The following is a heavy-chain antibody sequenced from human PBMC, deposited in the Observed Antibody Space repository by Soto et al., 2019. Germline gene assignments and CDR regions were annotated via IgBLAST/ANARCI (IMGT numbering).Heavy chain of an antibody. CDR3: ARTFDTITSYFDY. Sequence: GGSLRLSCAASEFSFSSYAMHWIRQAPGKGLEWVAVISFDGNIIHYADSVKGRFIISRDNSENTLYLQMHSLSGEDTAVYYCARTFDTITSYFDYWGQGPLVTVYS. D-gene: IGHD3-9*01. J-gene: IGHJ4*02. CDR1: EFSFSSYA. V-gene: IGHV3-30-3*01. CDR2: ISFDGNII.